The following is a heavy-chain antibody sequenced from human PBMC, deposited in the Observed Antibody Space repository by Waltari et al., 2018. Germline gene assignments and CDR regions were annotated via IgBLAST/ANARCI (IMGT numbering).Heavy chain of an antibody. CDR1: GFTSSSYT. CDR3: ARDLYSGSYGSYYYYYGMDV. Sequence: EVQLVESGGGLVQPGGSLRLSCAASGFTSSSYTMNWVRQAPGKGLEWFSNISSSSSTIYYADAVKGRFTISRDNAKNSLYLQMNSLRAEDTAVYYCARDLYSGSYGSYYYYYGMDVWGQGTTVTVSS. V-gene: IGHV3-48*01. CDR2: ISSSSSTI. J-gene: IGHJ6*02. D-gene: IGHD1-26*01.